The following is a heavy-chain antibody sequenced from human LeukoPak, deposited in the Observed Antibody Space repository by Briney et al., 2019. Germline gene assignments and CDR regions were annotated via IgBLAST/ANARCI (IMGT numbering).Heavy chain of an antibody. J-gene: IGHJ5*02. Sequence: AGTLSLSCAASGFTFSSYAMHWVRQAPGKGLEYVSAISSSGGSTYYANSVKGRFTISRDNSKNTLYLQRGSLRAEYMAVYYCARGGSGSISWTNWFDPWGQGSLVTVSS. CDR3: ARGGSGSISWTNWFDP. CDR1: GFTFSSYA. D-gene: IGHD6-13*01. CDR2: ISSSGGST. V-gene: IGHV3-64*01.